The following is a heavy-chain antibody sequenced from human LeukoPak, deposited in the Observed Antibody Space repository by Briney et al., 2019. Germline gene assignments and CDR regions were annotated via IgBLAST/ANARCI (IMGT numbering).Heavy chain of an antibody. Sequence: ASVKVSCKVFGYTFTSHDIHWVRQAPGQGLEWMGWLSTDSDDTGYAQKFQGRVSMTRDNSIDTAYMELRGLKSDDTAVYYCARGGAAAETSGFDHWGRGTLVIVSA. J-gene: IGHJ4*02. CDR3: ARGGAAAETSGFDH. D-gene: IGHD6-13*01. CDR1: GYTFTSHD. V-gene: IGHV1-8*01. CDR2: LSTDSDDT.